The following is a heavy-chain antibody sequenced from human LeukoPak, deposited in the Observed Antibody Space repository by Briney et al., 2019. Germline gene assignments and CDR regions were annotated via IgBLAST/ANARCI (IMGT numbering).Heavy chain of an antibody. D-gene: IGHD4-17*01. V-gene: IGHV4-59*08. CDR3: ARQNYGDYQISRQYYFDY. J-gene: IGHJ4*02. CDR2: IYYSGST. CDR1: GGSISSYY. Sequence: SETLSLTCTVSGGSISSYYWSWIRQPPGKGLEWIGYIYYSGSTNYNPSLKSRVTIPVDTSKNQFSLKLSSVTAADTAVYYCARQNYGDYQISRQYYFDYWGQGTLVTVSS.